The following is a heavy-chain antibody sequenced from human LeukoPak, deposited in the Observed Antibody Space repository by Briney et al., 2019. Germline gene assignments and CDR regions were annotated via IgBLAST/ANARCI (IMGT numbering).Heavy chain of an antibody. V-gene: IGHV4-34*01. CDR2: INHSGST. Sequence: PSETLSLTCAVYGGSFSGYYWSWIRQPPGKGLEWIGEINHSGSTSYNPSLKSRVTISVDTSKNQFSLKLSSVTAADTAVYYCARGRRRYSSGWYYYYGMDVWGQGTTVTVSS. CDR1: GGSFSGYY. D-gene: IGHD6-19*01. CDR3: ARGRRRYSSGWYYYYGMDV. J-gene: IGHJ6*02.